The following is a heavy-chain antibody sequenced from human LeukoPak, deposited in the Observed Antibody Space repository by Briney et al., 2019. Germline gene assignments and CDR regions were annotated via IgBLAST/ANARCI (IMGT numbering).Heavy chain of an antibody. CDR2: IYHSGST. J-gene: IGHJ3*02. CDR3: ARNLVAATLFNAFDI. D-gene: IGHD2-15*01. V-gene: IGHV4-38-2*02. Sequence: PSETLSLTCTVSGYSISSGYYWGWIRQPPGKGLEWIGSIYHSGSTYYNPSLKSRVTISVDTSKNQFSPKLSSVTAADTAVYYCARNLVAATLFNAFDIWGQGTMVTVSS. CDR1: GYSISSGYY.